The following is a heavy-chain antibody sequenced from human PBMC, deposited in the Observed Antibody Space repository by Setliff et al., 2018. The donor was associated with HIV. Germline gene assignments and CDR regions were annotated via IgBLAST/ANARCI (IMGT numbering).Heavy chain of an antibody. CDR3: AKELAASGLGYFDS. V-gene: IGHV3-23*01. J-gene: IGHJ4*02. CDR1: GFTFTNAW. CDR2: ILSTGERT. D-gene: IGHD3-22*01. Sequence: PGGSLRLSCAASGFTFTNAWMSWVRQAPGEGLEWVSAILSTGERTFYADSVKGRFTISRDNSKNTVYLQMNSLRAEDTADCYCAKELAASGLGYFDSWGRGVLVT.